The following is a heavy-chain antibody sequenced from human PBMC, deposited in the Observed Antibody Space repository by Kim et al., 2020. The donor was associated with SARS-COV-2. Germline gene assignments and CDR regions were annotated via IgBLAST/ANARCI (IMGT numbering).Heavy chain of an antibody. CDR2: INSGGGTT. CDR3: ARKVYHRFDY. D-gene: IGHD2-2*01. Sequence: GGSLRLSCAASGFTFPNYAMTWVRQAPGKGLEWVSAINSGGGTTYYADSVKGRFTISRDNSKNTLLLQVNSLRAEDTAIYYCARKVYHRFDYWGAGTLVT. J-gene: IGHJ4*02. CDR1: GFTFPNYA. V-gene: IGHV3-23*01.